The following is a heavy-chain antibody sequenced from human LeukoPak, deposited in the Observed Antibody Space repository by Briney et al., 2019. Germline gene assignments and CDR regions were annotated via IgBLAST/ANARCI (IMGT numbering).Heavy chain of an antibody. V-gene: IGHV1-8*01. Sequence: ASLKVSSKASGYTFTIYDINSVPQATEQGLEWMGWMNPNSGNSGYAQKFQGRVTMTRNTSISTAYMELSSLRSEDTAVYYCARLSKDAFDIWGQGTMVTVSS. CDR3: ARLSKDAFDI. J-gene: IGHJ3*02. D-gene: IGHD3-3*02. CDR1: GYTFTIYD. CDR2: MNPNSGNS.